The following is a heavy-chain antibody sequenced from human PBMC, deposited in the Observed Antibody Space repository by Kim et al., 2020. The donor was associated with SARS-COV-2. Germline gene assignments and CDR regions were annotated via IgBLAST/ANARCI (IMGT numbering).Heavy chain of an antibody. D-gene: IGHD3-3*01. Sequence: GGSLRLSCAASGFTFSDYYMSWIRQAPGKGLEWVSYISSSSSYTNYADSVKGRFTISRDNAKNSLYLQMNSLRAEDTAVYYCAREERITIFGVVISPLGNYGMDVWGQGTTVTVSS. V-gene: IGHV3-11*05. CDR1: GFTFSDYY. J-gene: IGHJ6*02. CDR2: ISSSSSYT. CDR3: AREERITIFGVVISPLGNYGMDV.